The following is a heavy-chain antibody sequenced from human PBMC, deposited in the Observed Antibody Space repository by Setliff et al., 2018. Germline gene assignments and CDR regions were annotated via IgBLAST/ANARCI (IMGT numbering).Heavy chain of an antibody. V-gene: IGHV4-34*01. D-gene: IGHD1-26*01. Sequence: SETLSLTCAVYGGSFSGYYWTWIRQPPGKGLEWIGEIXXXXXXXXXXSXXSRVTISVDTSKNQFSLNLSSVTAADTAVYYCARGPRYSGSYYVNYWGQGTLVTVSS. CDR1: GGSFSGYY. CDR3: ARGPRYSGSYYVNY. CDR2: IXXXXXX. J-gene: IGHJ4*02.